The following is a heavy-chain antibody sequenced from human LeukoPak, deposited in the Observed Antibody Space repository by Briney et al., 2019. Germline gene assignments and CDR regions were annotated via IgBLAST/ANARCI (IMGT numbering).Heavy chain of an antibody. J-gene: IGHJ1*01. D-gene: IGHD6-13*01. CDR2: FSGRGGST. Sequence: PGGSLRLSCVASGFSFSSYAMSWVRQAPGKGLEWVSVFSGRGGSTYYADSVRGRFTISRDNSKNTLYLQMNSLRAEDTAVYYCAKDPDSSSWYEWYFQHWGQGTLVTVSS. CDR1: GFSFSSYA. CDR3: AKDPDSSSWYEWYFQH. V-gene: IGHV3-23*01.